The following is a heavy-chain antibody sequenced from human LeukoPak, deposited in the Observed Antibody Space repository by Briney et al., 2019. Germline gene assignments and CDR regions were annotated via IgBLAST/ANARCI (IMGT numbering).Heavy chain of an antibody. Sequence: SETLSLTCSVSGGSISSRSYYWGWIRQPPGKGLQWIGSIYYSGSTYYNPSLKSRLTISVYTSKNQFSLKLSSVTAADTAVYYCARRIKEAGGGDYWGQGTLVTVSS. CDR1: GGSISSRSYY. V-gene: IGHV4-39*01. CDR2: IYYSGST. D-gene: IGHD3-16*01. J-gene: IGHJ4*02. CDR3: ARRIKEAGGGDY.